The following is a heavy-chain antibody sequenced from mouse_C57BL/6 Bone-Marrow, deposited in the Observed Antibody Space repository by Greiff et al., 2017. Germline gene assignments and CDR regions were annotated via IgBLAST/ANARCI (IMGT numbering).Heavy chain of an antibody. CDR1: GYTFTSYW. J-gene: IGHJ4*01. V-gene: IGHV1-64*01. CDR2: IHPNSGST. D-gene: IGHD1-1*01. Sequence: QVQLQQPGAELVKPGASVKLSCTASGYTFTSYWMHWVKQRPGQGLEWIGMIHPNSGSTNYNEKFKSKATLTVDKSSSTAYMQLISLTSADSAVYYCARFVYCYAMDYWGQGTSVTVSS. CDR3: ARFVYCYAMDY.